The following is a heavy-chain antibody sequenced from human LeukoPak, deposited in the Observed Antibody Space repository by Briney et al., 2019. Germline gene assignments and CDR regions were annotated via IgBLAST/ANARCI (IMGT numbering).Heavy chain of an antibody. D-gene: IGHD2-2*01. V-gene: IGHV3-23*01. CDR1: GFTFSSYA. Sequence: GGSLRLSCAASGFTFSSYAMSWVRQAPGKGLEWVSAISGSGGSTYYADSVKGRFTISRDNSKNTLYLQMNSLRAEDTAVYYCAKDWVVVPAATLDYWGQGTLVTVSS. CDR2: ISGSGGST. CDR3: AKDWVVVPAATLDY. J-gene: IGHJ4*02.